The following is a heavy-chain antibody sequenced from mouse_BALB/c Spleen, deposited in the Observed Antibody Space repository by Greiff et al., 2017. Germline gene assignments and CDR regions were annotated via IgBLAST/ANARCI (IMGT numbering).Heavy chain of an antibody. Sequence: EVQLQQSGPGLVKPSQSLSLTCTVTGYSITSDYAWYWIRQFPGNKLEWMGYISYSGSTSYNPSLKSRISITRDTSKNQFFLQLNSVTTEDTATYYCAIVDPFYAMDYWGQGTSVTVSS. CDR1: GYSITSDYA. CDR3: AIVDPFYAMDY. CDR2: ISYSGST. V-gene: IGHV3-2*02. J-gene: IGHJ4*01. D-gene: IGHD1-1*01.